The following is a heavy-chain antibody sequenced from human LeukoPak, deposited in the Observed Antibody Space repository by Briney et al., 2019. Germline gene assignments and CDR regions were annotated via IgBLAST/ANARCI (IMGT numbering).Heavy chain of an antibody. CDR1: ARSISSSSYY. Sequence: SETLSLTCTVSARSISSSSYYWGWIRQPPGKGLEWIGSIYYSGSTYYNPSLKSRVTISVDTSKNQFSLKLSSVTAADTAVYYFARNVNWNYVAYYYYGMDVWGQGTTVTVSS. CDR3: ARNVNWNYVAYYYYGMDV. J-gene: IGHJ6*02. D-gene: IGHD1-7*01. CDR2: IYYSGST. V-gene: IGHV4-39*01.